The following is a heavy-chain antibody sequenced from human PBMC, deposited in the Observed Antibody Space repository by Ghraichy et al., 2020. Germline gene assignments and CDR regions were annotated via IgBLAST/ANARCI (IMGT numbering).Heavy chain of an antibody. D-gene: IGHD2-2*01. CDR3: ATGGGTSPYFDS. CDR2: IYNQGNT. V-gene: IGHV4-31*03. J-gene: IGHJ4*02. CDR1: GSGGYY. Sequence: SETLSLTCTVSGSGGYYWAWIRQVPGKGPKWLGYIYNQGNTFYNPSLRSRLTMSVDTSKKQFSLKLSSVTGADTALYYCATGGGTSPYFDSWGQGTLVTVSS.